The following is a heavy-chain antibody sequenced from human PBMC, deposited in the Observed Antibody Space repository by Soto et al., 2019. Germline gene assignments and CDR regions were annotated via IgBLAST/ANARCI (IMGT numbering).Heavy chain of an antibody. J-gene: IGHJ4*01. Sequence: GGSLRLSCAASGFTFSSYAMSWVRQAPGKGLEWVSAISGSGGSTYYADSVKGRFTISRDNSKNTLYLQMNSLRAEDTAVYYCAKDNIFLVVPAAMDYWGQEPWSPSPQ. CDR1: GFTFSSYA. V-gene: IGHV3-23*01. D-gene: IGHD2-2*01. CDR3: AKDNIFLVVPAAMDY. CDR2: ISGSGGST.